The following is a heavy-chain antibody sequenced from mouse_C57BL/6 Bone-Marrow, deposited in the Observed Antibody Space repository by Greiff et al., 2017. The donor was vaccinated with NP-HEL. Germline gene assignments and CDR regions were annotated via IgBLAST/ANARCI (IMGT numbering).Heavy chain of an antibody. CDR2: IWTGGGT. J-gene: IGHJ4*01. CDR1: GFSLTSYA. Sequence: VQLKESGPGLVAPSQSLSITCTVSGFSLTSYAISWVRQPPGKGLEWLGVIWTGGGTNYNSALKSRLSIRKENSKSQVFLKMNRLQTDDTARYDCARNRLRRRRVGAMDYWGQGTSVTVSS. D-gene: IGHD2-4*01. CDR3: ARNRLRRRRVGAMDY. V-gene: IGHV2-9-1*01.